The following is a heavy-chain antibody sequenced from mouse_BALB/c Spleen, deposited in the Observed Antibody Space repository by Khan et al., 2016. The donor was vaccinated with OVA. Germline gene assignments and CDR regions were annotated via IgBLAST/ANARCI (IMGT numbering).Heavy chain of an antibody. Sequence: EVELVESGGDLVKPGGSLKLSCAASGFTFSTYGMSWVRQTPDKRLEWVATVSTGGSYTYYPDSVKGRFTISRGNAKNTLYLQMSGLKSEDTAMFYCTRLAYYYDSEGFAYWGQGTLGTVSA. CDR1: GFTFSTYG. CDR3: TRLAYYYDSEGFAY. D-gene: IGHD1-1*01. J-gene: IGHJ3*01. CDR2: VSTGGSYT. V-gene: IGHV5-6*01.